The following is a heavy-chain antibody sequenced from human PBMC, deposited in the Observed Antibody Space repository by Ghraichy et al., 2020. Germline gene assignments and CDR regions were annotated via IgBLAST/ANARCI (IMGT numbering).Heavy chain of an antibody. CDR2: IVNSGDDT. CDR1: GFTFSNYD. CDR3: AKVAIGWASKSYCFDH. Sequence: GGSLRLSCAASGFTFSNYDMTWVRQAPGKGLEWVSNIVNSGDDTSYEDSVKGRFTIFRDNSKNMLYLQMKRLRVEDTAVYYCAKVAIGWASKSYCFDHWGQGTQVTVSS. V-gene: IGHV3-23*01. J-gene: IGHJ4*02. D-gene: IGHD1-26*01.